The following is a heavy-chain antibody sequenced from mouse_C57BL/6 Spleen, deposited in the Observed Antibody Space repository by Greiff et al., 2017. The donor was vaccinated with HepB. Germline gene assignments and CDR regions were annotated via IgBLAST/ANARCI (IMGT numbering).Heavy chain of an antibody. J-gene: IGHJ1*03. Sequence: EVQVVESGGGLVQSGRSLRLSCATSGFTFSDFYMEWVRQAPGKGLEWIAASRNKANDYTTEYSASVKGRFIVSRDTSQSILYLQMNALRAEDTAIYYCAREYYGGYFDVWGTGTTVTVSS. V-gene: IGHV7-1*01. D-gene: IGHD1-1*01. CDR2: SRNKANDYTT. CDR3: AREYYGGYFDV. CDR1: GFTFSDFY.